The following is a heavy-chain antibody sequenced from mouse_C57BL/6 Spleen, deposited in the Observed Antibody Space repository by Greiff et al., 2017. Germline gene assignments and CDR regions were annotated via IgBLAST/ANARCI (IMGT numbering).Heavy chain of an antibody. D-gene: IGHD1-1*01. V-gene: IGHV5-9-1*02. CDR3: TRDNYGSSYGAY. CDR2: ISSGGDYI. CDR1: GFTFSSYA. Sequence: EVNVVESGEGLVKPGGSLKLSCAASGFTFSSYAMSWVRQTPEKRLEWVAYISSGGDYIYYADTVKGRFTISRDNARNTLYLQMSSLKSEDTAMYYCTRDNYGSSYGAYWGQGTLVTVSA. J-gene: IGHJ3*01.